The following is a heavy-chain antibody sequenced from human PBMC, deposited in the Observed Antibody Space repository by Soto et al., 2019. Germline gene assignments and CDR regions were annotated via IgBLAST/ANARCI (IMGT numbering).Heavy chain of an antibody. Sequence: QVQLVESGGGVVQPGRSLRLSCAASGFTFSSYGMHWVRQAPGKGLEWVAVISYDGSNKYYADSVKGRFTISRDNSKNTLYLQMNSLRAEDMAVYYCAKDGGSGSPYYYMDVWGKGTTVTVSS. D-gene: IGHD3-10*01. V-gene: IGHV3-30*18. J-gene: IGHJ6*03. CDR3: AKDGGSGSPYYYMDV. CDR1: GFTFSSYG. CDR2: ISYDGSNK.